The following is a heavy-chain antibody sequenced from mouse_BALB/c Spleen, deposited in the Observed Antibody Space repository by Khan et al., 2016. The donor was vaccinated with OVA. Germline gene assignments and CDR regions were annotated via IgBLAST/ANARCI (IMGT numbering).Heavy chain of an antibody. CDR1: GYTFTDYY. J-gene: IGHJ3*01. CDR3: ARMNYFGYTFAY. CDR2: IYPGSGDI. V-gene: IGHV1-76*01. D-gene: IGHD1-2*01. Sequence: QVQLQQSGTELARPGASVKLSCKASGYTFTDYYINWVKERTGQGLEWIGEIYPGSGDIYYNEKFKGKATLTADKSSSTAYMQFRSLTSEDSAVYYCARMNYFGYTFAYGGQGTLVTVSA.